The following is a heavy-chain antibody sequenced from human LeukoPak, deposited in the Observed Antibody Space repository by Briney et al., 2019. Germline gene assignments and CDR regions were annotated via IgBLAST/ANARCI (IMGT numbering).Heavy chain of an antibody. CDR1: GYTFTGYY. D-gene: IGHD5-24*01. J-gene: IGHJ4*02. V-gene: IGHV1-46*01. CDR3: AREGYRSYFDY. CDR2: INPSGGST. Sequence: ASVKVSCKASGYTFTGYYMHWVRQAPGQGLEWMGWINPSGGSTSYAQKFQGRVTMTRDTSTSTVYMELSSLRSEDTAVYYCAREGYRSYFDYWGQGTLVTVSS.